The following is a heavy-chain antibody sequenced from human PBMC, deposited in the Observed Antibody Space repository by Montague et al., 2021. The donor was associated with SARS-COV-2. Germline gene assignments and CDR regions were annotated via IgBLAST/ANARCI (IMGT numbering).Heavy chain of an antibody. CDR2: INHSGRT. V-gene: IGHV4-34*01. D-gene: IGHD3-9*01. J-gene: IGHJ4*02. Sequence: SETLSLTCAVYGGSFSDYSWNWIRQTAGKGLEWIGEINHSGRTNNTPSLKTRVSISVDTSKNQVSLKLSSVIAADTAVYYCARGPPGYYDVLTGWRRLHYFDYWGQGALVTVSS. CDR1: GGSFSDYS. CDR3: ARGPPGYYDVLTGWRRLHYFDY.